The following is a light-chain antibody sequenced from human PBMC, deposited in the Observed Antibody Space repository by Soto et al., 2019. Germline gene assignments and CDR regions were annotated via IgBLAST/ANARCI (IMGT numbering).Light chain of an antibody. CDR1: QSVSSSS. V-gene: IGKV3-20*01. J-gene: IGKJ1*01. Sequence: SVSPRVRATHSCRASQSVSSSSLSWYQQKPGQAPRLLIYDTSSRATDIPDRFSGSGYGTDFNLISIRLEHDDFTVYSCQHPGTSMWPFGQGTKVDIK. CDR3: QHPGTSMWP. CDR2: DTS.